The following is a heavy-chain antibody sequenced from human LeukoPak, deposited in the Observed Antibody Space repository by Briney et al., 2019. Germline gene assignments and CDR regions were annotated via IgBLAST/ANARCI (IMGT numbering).Heavy chain of an antibody. J-gene: IGHJ5*01. Sequence: PGGSLRLSCAASEFTFSSYAMKWVRQAPGKGVEWVSSISNSGGSRYYADSVKRPFAISTDNSTNTLYLQMNSPRAEDTAVYYCAKGRSGWAPWHSWGQGTLATVSS. D-gene: IGHD6-19*01. CDR3: AKGRSGWAPWHS. CDR2: ISNSGGSR. V-gene: IGHV3-23*01. CDR1: EFTFSSYA.